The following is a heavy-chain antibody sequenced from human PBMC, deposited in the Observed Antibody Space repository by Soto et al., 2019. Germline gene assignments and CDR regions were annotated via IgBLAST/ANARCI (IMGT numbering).Heavy chain of an antibody. CDR1: GLSFSTHG. CDR2: IWYDGSNK. V-gene: IGHV3-33*01. J-gene: IGHJ4*02. CDR3: ARAVGPFDY. Sequence: QVQLVESGGGVVQPGRSLRLSCAASGLSFSTHGMHWVRQAPGKGLEWVAVIWYDGSNKYYADSVKGRFTISRDNSKNTLYLEMNSLRDEDTAVYYCARAVGPFDYWGQGTLVTVSS.